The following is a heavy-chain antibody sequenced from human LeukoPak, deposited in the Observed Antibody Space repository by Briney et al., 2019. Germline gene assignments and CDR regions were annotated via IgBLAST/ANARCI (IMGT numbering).Heavy chain of an antibody. CDR3: ARWGVDGYNLAGYYFDY. J-gene: IGHJ4*02. D-gene: IGHD5-24*01. CDR1: GFTVSSNY. Sequence: PGGSLRLSCAASGFTVSSNYMSWVRQAPGKGLEWVSVIYSGGSTYYADSVKGRFTISRDNSKNTLYLQMNSLRAEDTAVYYCARWGVDGYNLAGYYFDYWGQGTLVTVSS. V-gene: IGHV3-66*01. CDR2: IYSGGST.